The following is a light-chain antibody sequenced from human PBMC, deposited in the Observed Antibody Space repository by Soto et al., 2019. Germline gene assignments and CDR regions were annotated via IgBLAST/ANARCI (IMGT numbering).Light chain of an antibody. Sequence: QSVLTQPPSASGTPGQRVTISCSGRSSNIGSNYVYWYQQLPGTTPKLLIYSHNQRPSGVPDRFSGSKSGTSASLAISGLRSEDEADYYCAAWDDSLRGYVFGTGTQLTVL. CDR3: AAWDDSLRGYV. CDR1: SSNIGSNY. V-gene: IGLV1-47*01. J-gene: IGLJ1*01. CDR2: SHN.